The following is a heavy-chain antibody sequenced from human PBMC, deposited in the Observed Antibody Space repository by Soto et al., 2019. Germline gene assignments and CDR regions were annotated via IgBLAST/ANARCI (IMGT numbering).Heavy chain of an antibody. D-gene: IGHD2-8*01. CDR3: ASGNLVGTIGGGYYYGMDV. V-gene: IGHV1-69*01. J-gene: IGHJ6*02. Sequence: QVQLVQSGAEVKKPGSSMKVSCKASGGTFSSYAISWVRQAPGQGLEWMGGMIPLFGTSNYAQKFQGRVTITADESTRTAYMELSSLRSEDTGVYYCASGNLVGTIGGGYYYGMDVWGQGTTVSVSS. CDR1: GGTFSSYA. CDR2: MIPLFGTS.